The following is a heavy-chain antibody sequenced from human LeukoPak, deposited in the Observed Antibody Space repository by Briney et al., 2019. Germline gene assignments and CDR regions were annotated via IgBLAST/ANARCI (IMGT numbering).Heavy chain of an antibody. V-gene: IGHV1-2*02. Sequence: ASVKVSCKASGYTFTGYYMHWVRQAPGQGLEWMGWINPNSGGTNYAQKFQGRVTMTRDTSISTAYMELSGLRSDDTAVYYCARDGVACSSTSCYLGGWFDPWGQGTLVTVSS. CDR3: ARDGVACSSTSCYLGGWFDP. CDR1: GYTFTGYY. J-gene: IGHJ5*02. CDR2: INPNSGGT. D-gene: IGHD2-2*01.